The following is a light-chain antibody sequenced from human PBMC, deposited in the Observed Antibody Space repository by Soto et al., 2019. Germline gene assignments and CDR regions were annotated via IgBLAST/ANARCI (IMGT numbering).Light chain of an antibody. V-gene: IGLV1-44*01. Sequence: QSALTQPPSASGTPGHRVTISCSGSSSNIGSYNVNWYQQLPGTAPRLLIYGSYLRPSGVPDRLSGSKSGTSASLAISGLQSEDEADYYCAAWDDSLNGYVFGTGTKLTVL. CDR2: GSY. CDR3: AAWDDSLNGYV. J-gene: IGLJ1*01. CDR1: SSNIGSYN.